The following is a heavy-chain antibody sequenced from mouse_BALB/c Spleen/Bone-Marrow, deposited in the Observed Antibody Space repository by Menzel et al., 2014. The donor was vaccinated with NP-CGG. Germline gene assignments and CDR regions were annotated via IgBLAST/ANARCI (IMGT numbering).Heavy chain of an antibody. Sequence: VKLQESGAELARPGASVKLSCKASGYTFTSYWMQRVKQRPGQGLEWIGAIYPGDGDTRYTQKLRGKATLTADKSSNTAYMQLSSLTSEDSAVYFCASPYGNYDAMDYWGQGTSVTVSS. CDR1: GYTFTSYW. J-gene: IGHJ4*01. V-gene: IGHV1-87*01. CDR3: ASPYGNYDAMDY. D-gene: IGHD2-1*01. CDR2: IYPGDGDT.